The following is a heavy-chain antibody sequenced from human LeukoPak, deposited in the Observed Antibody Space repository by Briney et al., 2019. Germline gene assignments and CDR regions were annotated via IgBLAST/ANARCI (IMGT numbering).Heavy chain of an antibody. D-gene: IGHD3-3*01. CDR2: INPDGTTT. V-gene: IGHV3-74*01. CDR1: GFTFSTYW. Sequence: GGSLRLSCAASGFTFSTYWMHWVRQAPGKGLVWVSRINPDGTTTSYADSVKGRFTISRDNAKDTVYLQMNSLRAEDTAVYYCARVMSGYYVVLDIWGQGTMVTVSS. CDR3: ARVMSGYYVVLDI. J-gene: IGHJ3*02.